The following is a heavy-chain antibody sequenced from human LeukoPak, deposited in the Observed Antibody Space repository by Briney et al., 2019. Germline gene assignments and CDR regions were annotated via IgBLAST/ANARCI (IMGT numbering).Heavy chain of an antibody. V-gene: IGHV4-59*08. J-gene: IGHJ4*02. CDR2: IYSSGST. CDR1: GGSISSYY. D-gene: IGHD3-22*01. CDR3: ARATYYFDGSGYYYAGHIDY. Sequence: SETLSLTCIVSGGSISSYYWSWIRQPPGKGLEWIGYIYSSGSTDYNPSLKSRVTISVDTSNNQFSLKLSSVTAADTAVYYCARATYYFDGSGYYYAGHIDYWGQGTLVTVSS.